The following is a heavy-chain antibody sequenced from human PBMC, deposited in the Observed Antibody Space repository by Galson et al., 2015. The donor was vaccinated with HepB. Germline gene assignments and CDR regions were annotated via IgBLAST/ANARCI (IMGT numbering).Heavy chain of an antibody. D-gene: IGHD3-10*01. CDR3: ARDLGEFVYYFDY. CDR2: IWYDGSNK. CDR1: GFTFSSYG. V-gene: IGHV3-33*01. Sequence: SLRLSCAASGFTFSSYGMHWVRQAPGKGLEWVAVIWYDGSNKYYADSVKGRFTISRDNSKNTLYLQMNSLRAEDTAVYYCARDLGEFVYYFDYWGQGTLVTVSS. J-gene: IGHJ4*02.